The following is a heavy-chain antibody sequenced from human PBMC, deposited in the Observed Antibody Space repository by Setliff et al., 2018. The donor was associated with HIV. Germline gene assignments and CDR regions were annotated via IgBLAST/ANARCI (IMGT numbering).Heavy chain of an antibody. J-gene: IGHJ4*02. Sequence: PSETLSLTCAVYGGSFSDYYWGWIRRSPGKGLEWIGEINHSESTNYNPSLKSRVPISVDTSKDQFSLKLDSMTAADTAVYYCARRGISGNYYFDYWGQGTLVTVSS. CDR2: INHSEST. CDR3: ARRGISGNYYFDY. V-gene: IGHV4-34*01. CDR1: GGSFSDYY. D-gene: IGHD1-26*01.